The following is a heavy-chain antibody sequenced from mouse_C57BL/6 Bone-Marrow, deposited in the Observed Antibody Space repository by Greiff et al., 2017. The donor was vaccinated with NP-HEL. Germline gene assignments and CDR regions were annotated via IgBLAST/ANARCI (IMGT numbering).Heavy chain of an antibody. V-gene: IGHV1-50*01. CDR3: ARGSHYAMDY. Sequence: QVQLQQPGAELVKPGASVKLSCKASGYTFTSYWMQWVKQRPGQGLEWIGEIDPSDSYTNYNQKLKGKATLTVDTSSSTAYMQLSSLTSEDSAVYYCARGSHYAMDYWGQGTSVTVSS. D-gene: IGHD1-1*01. CDR1: GYTFTSYW. CDR2: IDPSDSYT. J-gene: IGHJ4*01.